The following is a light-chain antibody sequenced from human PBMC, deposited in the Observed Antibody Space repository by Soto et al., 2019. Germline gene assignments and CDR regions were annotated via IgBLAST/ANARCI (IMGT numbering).Light chain of an antibody. Sequence: EIVMTQSPATLSVSPGERATLSCSASQSVSSNLAWYQQKPGQAPRLLIYGASTRATGIPARFSGSGSGTEFTLTISSLQSEDFEVYYCQQYNNWPSVTFGQGTRLEIK. V-gene: IGKV3-15*01. CDR2: GAS. CDR3: QQYNNWPSVT. J-gene: IGKJ5*01. CDR1: QSVSSN.